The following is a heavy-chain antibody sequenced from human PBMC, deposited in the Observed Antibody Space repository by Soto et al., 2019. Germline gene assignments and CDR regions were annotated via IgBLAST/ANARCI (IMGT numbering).Heavy chain of an antibody. CDR3: ARHLGSNGATDPEGYAFDI. CDR1: GGSISSSSYY. CDR2: IYYSGST. Sequence: QLQLQESGPGLVKPSETLSLTCTVSGGSISSSSYYWGWIRQPPGKGLEWIGSIYYSGSTYYNPSLKSRVTISVDTSKNQFSLKLSSVTAADTAVYYCARHLGSNGATDPEGYAFDIWGQGTMVTVSS. J-gene: IGHJ3*02. V-gene: IGHV4-39*01. D-gene: IGHD1-26*01.